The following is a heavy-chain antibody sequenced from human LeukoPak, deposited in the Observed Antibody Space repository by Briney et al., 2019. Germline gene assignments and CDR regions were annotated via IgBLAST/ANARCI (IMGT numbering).Heavy chain of an antibody. CDR3: ARDRAVAGLCDY. Sequence: GGSLRLSCAASGFIFSSFSMHWFRQAPGKGLEWVAVIAYDGSNKYYPDSVKGRFTISRDNAKNSLYLQMNSLRVEDTAVYYCARDRAVAGLCDYWGQGTLVTVSS. CDR2: IAYDGSNK. CDR1: GFIFSSFS. D-gene: IGHD6-19*01. J-gene: IGHJ4*02. V-gene: IGHV3-30-3*01.